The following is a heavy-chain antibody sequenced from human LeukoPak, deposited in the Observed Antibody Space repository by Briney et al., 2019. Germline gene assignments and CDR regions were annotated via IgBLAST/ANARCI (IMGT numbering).Heavy chain of an antibody. D-gene: IGHD5-12*01. CDR1: GGSISSYY. CDR3: ASLVPRESARVDY. V-gene: IGHV4-59*01. Sequence: NTSETLSLTCTVSGGSISSYYWSWIRQPPGKGLEWIGYIYYSGSTNYNPSLKSRVTISVDTSKNQFSLKLSSVTAADTAVYYCASLVPRESARVDYWGQGTLVTVSS. CDR2: IYYSGST. J-gene: IGHJ4*02.